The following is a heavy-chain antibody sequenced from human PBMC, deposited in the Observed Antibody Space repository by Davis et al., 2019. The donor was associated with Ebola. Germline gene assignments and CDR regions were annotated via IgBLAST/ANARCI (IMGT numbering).Heavy chain of an antibody. CDR1: GFTFSDYY. D-gene: IGHD3-10*01. CDR2: ISSSGSTI. V-gene: IGHV3-11*01. Sequence: GESLKISCAASGFTFSDYYMSWIRQAPGKGLEWVSYISSSGSTIYYADSVKGRFTISRDNAKNSLYLQMNSLRAEDTAVYYCARWFRGSRVYYGMDVWGQGTTVTVSS. CDR3: ARWFRGSRVYYGMDV. J-gene: IGHJ6*02.